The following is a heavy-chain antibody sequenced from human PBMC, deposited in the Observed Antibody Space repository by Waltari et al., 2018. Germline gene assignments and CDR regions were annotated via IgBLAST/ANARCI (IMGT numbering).Heavy chain of an antibody. J-gene: IGHJ4*02. V-gene: IGHV3-48*03. CDR1: GFTFSSYE. Sequence: EVQLVESGGGLVQPGGSLRLSCAASGFTFSSYEMNWVRQAPGKGLEWVSYISSSGSTIYYADSVKGRFTISRDNAKNSPYLQMNSLRAEDTAVYYCARDPLARYQLLDEGYFDYWGQGTLVTVSS. CDR3: ARDPLARYQLLDEGYFDY. D-gene: IGHD2-2*01. CDR2: ISSSGSTI.